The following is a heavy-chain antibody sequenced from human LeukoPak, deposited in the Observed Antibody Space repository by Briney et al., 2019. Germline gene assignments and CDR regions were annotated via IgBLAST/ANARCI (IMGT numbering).Heavy chain of an antibody. J-gene: IGHJ4*02. CDR3: AKDHLHSYGYYGSGNFDY. CDR1: GFTFDDYA. V-gene: IGHV3-9*01. D-gene: IGHD3-10*01. CDR2: ISWNSGSI. Sequence: GGSLRLSCAASGFTFDDYAMHWVRQAPGKGLEWVSGISWNSGSIGYADSVKGRFTISRDNAKNTLYLQMNSLRAEDTAVYYCAKDHLHSYGYYGSGNFDYWGQGTLVTVSS.